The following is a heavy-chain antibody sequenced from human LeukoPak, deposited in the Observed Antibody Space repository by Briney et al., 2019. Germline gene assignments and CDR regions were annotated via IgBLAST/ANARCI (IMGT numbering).Heavy chain of an antibody. J-gene: IGHJ4*02. CDR1: GFIFSNHW. D-gene: IGHD3-10*01. Sequence: GGSLRLSCEASGFIFSNHWMHWVRHTPGKGLVWLSRISGDGSDTTYVDSVRGRFTISRDNSKNTLYLQMNSLRAEDTAVYYCARDEAYGSGSYSPSATFDYWGQGTLVTVSS. V-gene: IGHV3-74*01. CDR3: ARDEAYGSGSYSPSATFDY. CDR2: ISGDGSDT.